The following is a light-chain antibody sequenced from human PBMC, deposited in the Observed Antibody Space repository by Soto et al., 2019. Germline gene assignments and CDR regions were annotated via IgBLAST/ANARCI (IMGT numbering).Light chain of an antibody. CDR1: SSDIGADNY. CDR2: EVT. CDR3: SSYSSTSTLDA. V-gene: IGLV2-14*01. J-gene: IGLJ1*01. Sequence: QSALTQPASVSGSPGQSITISCIGTSSDIGADNYVSWYQQHPGKVPKLMIYEVTNRPSGLYNRFSGSKSGNTASLTISGLQAEDEAEYFCSSYSSTSTLDAFGTGTKLNVL.